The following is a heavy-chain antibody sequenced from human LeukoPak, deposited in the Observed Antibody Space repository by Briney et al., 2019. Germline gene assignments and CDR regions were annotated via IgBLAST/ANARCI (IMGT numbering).Heavy chain of an antibody. CDR1: GFTFSSYW. Sequence: GGSLKLSCAASGFTFSSYWMSWVRQAPGEGLEWVANIKQDGSEKYYVDSVKGRFTISRDNAKNSLYLQMNSLRAEDTAVYYCARPQGWYGDHNQYGMDVWGKGTTVTVSS. J-gene: IGHJ6*04. CDR2: IKQDGSEK. V-gene: IGHV3-7*03. CDR3: ARPQGWYGDHNQYGMDV. D-gene: IGHD6-19*01.